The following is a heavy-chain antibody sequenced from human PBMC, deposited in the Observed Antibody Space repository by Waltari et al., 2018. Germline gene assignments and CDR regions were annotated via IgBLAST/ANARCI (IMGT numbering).Heavy chain of an antibody. CDR2: ISGSGGST. D-gene: IGHD3-10*01. J-gene: IGHJ6*03. CDR1: GFTFSSYA. CDR3: AKRVVKQGYYMDV. Sequence: EVQLLESGGGLVQPGGSLRLSCAASGFTFSSYAMSWVRQAPGKGLEWVSAISGSGGSTYYAASVKGRFTISRDNSKNTLYLQMNRLRAEDTAVYYCAKRVVKQGYYMDVWGKGTTVTVSS. V-gene: IGHV3-23*01.